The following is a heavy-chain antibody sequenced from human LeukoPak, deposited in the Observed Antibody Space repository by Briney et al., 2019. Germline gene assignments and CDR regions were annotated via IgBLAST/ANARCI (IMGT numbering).Heavy chain of an antibody. CDR2: IYHSGST. J-gene: IGHJ6*02. Sequence: SETLSLTCAVSGYSISSGYYWGWIRQPPGKGLEWIGSIYHSGSTYYNPSLKSRVTISVDTSKNQFSLKLSSVTAADTAVYYCARDLGVVPAAPPSYYYYGMDVWGQGTTVTVSS. CDR1: GYSISSGYY. D-gene: IGHD2-2*01. V-gene: IGHV4-38-2*02. CDR3: ARDLGVVPAAPPSYYYYGMDV.